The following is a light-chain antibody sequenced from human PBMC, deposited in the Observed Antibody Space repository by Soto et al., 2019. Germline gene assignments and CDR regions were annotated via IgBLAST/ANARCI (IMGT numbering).Light chain of an antibody. V-gene: IGKV3-20*01. CDR2: AAS. J-gene: IGKJ1*01. CDR1: QSVSSDY. CDR3: QQYGTSTGT. Sequence: EIVLTQSPGTLSLSPGERATLSCRASQSVSSDYIAWYRQKPGQAPRLLIYAASSRAPGSPDRFSGSGSGTDFTLTISRLEPEDFAVYYCQQYGTSTGTFGHGTKVEIK.